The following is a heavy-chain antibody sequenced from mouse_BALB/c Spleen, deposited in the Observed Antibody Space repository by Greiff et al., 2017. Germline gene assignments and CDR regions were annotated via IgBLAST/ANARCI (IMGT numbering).Heavy chain of an antibody. V-gene: IGHV1-18*01. CDR2: INPNNGGT. CDR3: ARWRGNYVSFAY. Sequence: VHVKQSGPELVKPGASVKIPCKASGYTFTDYNMYWVKQSHGKSLEWIGDINPNNGGTIYNQKFKGKATLTVDKSSSTAYMELRSLTSEDTAVYYCARWRGNYVSFAYWGQGTLVTVSA. CDR1: GYTFTDYN. J-gene: IGHJ3*01. D-gene: IGHD2-1*01.